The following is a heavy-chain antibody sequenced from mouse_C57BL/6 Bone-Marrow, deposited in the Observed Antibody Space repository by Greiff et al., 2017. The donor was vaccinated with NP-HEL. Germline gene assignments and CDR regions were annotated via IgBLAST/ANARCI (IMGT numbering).Heavy chain of an antibody. CDR1: GYTFTSYW. V-gene: IGHV1-64*01. Sequence: QVQLQQPGAELVKPGASVKLSCKASGYTFTSYWMHWVKQRPGQGLEWIGMIHPNSGSTNYNEKFKSKATLTVDKSSSTAYMQLSSLTSEDSAVYYCASIFTGGYFDVWGTGTTVTVSS. J-gene: IGHJ1*03. CDR2: IHPNSGST. CDR3: ASIFTGGYFDV.